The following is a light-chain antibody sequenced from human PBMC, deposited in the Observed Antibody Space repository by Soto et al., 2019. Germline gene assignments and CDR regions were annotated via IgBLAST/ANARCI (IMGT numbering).Light chain of an antibody. CDR1: QSISSY. J-gene: IGKJ5*01. CDR2: AAS. CDR3: QQSYRTPPIT. Sequence: DGQLTQAPSSLSASVGDRVTITCRASQSISSYLTWYQQKPGKAPKLLIYAASSLQSGVPSRFGGSGSGTDFTLTISSLQPEDFATYYCQQSYRTPPITFGQGTRLEIK. V-gene: IGKV1-39*01.